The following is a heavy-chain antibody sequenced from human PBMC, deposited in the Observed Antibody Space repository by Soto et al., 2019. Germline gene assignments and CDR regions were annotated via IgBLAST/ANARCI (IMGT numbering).Heavy chain of an antibody. Sequence: PGGSLRLSCAASGFTFSKYAMHWVRQAPGKGLEWVAIISYDGNNKYYADSVKGRFTISRDTSKNTVYLEMNSLRGEDTAVYHCARDRSNDWYRAFDFWGQGTLVTVSS. J-gene: IGHJ4*02. CDR1: GFTFSKYA. V-gene: IGHV3-30-3*01. CDR3: ARDRSNDWYRAFDF. D-gene: IGHD6-19*01. CDR2: ISYDGNNK.